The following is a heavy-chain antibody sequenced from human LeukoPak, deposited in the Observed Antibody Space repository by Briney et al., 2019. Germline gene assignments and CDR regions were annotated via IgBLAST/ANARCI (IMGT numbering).Heavy chain of an antibody. CDR2: IKGDGGQI. Sequence: PGGSLRLSCATSGFTFSTYWVTWVRQAPGKGLEWVANIKGDGGQINYVDSVKGRFTISRDNAKNSLYLQMNSLRAEDTAVYYCARDGRGDWDFDYWGQGTLVTVSS. D-gene: IGHD1-1*01. V-gene: IGHV3-7*01. CDR1: GFTFSTYW. CDR3: ARDGRGDWDFDY. J-gene: IGHJ4*02.